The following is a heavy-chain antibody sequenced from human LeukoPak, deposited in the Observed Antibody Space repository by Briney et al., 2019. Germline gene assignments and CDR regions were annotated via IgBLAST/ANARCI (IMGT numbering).Heavy chain of an antibody. J-gene: IGHJ6*02. CDR3: ARLGYVAGTEYNYYGMDV. Sequence: GRSLRLSCAASGFTFSDYAMHWVRQAPGKGLEWVAFISYDGSNEYYADSVKGRFTISRDNSKNTLSLQMNSLRVEDTAVYYCARLGYVAGTEYNYYGMDVWGQGTTVTVSS. CDR1: GFTFSDYA. D-gene: IGHD2-15*01. V-gene: IGHV3-30-3*01. CDR2: ISYDGSNE.